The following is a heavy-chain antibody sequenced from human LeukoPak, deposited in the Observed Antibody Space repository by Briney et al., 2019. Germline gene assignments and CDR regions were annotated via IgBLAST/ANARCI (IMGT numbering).Heavy chain of an antibody. J-gene: IGHJ4*02. CDR3: ATSIRGPRESDY. CDR1: GYTFTSYG. Sequence: ASVKVSCKASGYTFTSYGISWVRQAPGQGLEWMGWISAYNGNTNYAQKLQGRVTMTTDTSTSTAYMELRSLRSDDTAVYYCATSIRGPRESDYWGQGTLVTVSX. D-gene: IGHD2/OR15-2a*01. V-gene: IGHV1-18*01. CDR2: ISAYNGNT.